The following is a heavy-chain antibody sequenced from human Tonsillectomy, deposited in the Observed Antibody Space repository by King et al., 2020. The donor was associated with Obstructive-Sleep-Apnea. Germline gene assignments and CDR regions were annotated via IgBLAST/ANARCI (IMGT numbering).Heavy chain of an antibody. V-gene: IGHV1-18*01. CDR2: FSPYNHNT. Sequence: QLVQSGAEVTKPGASVKVSCKTSGYTFINYRITWVRQAPGQGLEWIGWFSPYNHNTNYAQKIQGRVTMTTDTSTRTAYMELRSLRSDDTAVYYCARDGGNSGLDSWGQGTLVIVSS. D-gene: IGHD4-23*01. CDR3: ARDGGNSGLDS. CDR1: GYTFINYR. J-gene: IGHJ4*02.